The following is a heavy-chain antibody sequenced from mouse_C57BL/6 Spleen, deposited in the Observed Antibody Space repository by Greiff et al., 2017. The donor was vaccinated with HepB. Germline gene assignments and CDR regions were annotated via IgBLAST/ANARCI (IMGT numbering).Heavy chain of an antibody. CDR2: ISYDGSN. CDR3: AREGSSYDY. Sequence: DVQLQESGPGLVKPSQSLSLTCSVTGYSITSGYYWNWIRQFPGNKLEWMGYISYDGSNNYNPSLKNRISITRDTSKNQFFLKLNSVTTEDTATYYCAREGSSYDYWGQGTTLTVS. CDR1: GYSITSGYY. J-gene: IGHJ2*01. D-gene: IGHD1-1*01. V-gene: IGHV3-6*01.